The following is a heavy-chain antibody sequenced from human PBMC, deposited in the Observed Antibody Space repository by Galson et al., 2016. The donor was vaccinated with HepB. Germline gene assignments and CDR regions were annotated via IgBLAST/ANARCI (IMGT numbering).Heavy chain of an antibody. D-gene: IGHD5-12*01. CDR3: SRFDISGSYYDT. CDR1: GGSVNGYF. Sequence: SETLSFTCSVSGGSVNGYFWAWIRQPPGRGVEWIGHVHNTVATSISPSLKIRVAMSLDTLKNQFSLSLNSVTTAHTVFYYCSRFDISGSYYDTSVLGSLGTVSS. J-gene: IGHJ5*02. V-gene: IGHV4-59*02. CDR2: VHNTVAT.